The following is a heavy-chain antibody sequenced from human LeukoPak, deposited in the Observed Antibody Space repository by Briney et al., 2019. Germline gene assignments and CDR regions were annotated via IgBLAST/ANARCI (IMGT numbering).Heavy chain of an antibody. CDR3: ARRFLKPCFDY. D-gene: IGHD3-16*01. CDR2: TYYESNLYY. J-gene: IGHJ4*02. CDR1: GDSFSSNRAT. V-gene: IGHV6-1*01. Sequence: TLSLTCGISGDSFSSNRATWNWIRQSPSRGLEWLERTYYESNLYYHYAVLVKNRITLNPDTSRNHFSLQLNSLTPEDPAIYFCARRFLKPCFDYLGQGTLVTVSS.